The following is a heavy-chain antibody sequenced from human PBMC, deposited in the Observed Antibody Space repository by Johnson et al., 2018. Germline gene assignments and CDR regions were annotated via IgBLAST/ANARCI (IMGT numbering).Heavy chain of an antibody. CDR3: TGHPAVPSPEYFQH. CDR2: MNPKSGSG. J-gene: IGHJ1*01. CDR1: GYSHTSYD. D-gene: IGHD4-17*01. Sequence: QVQLVESGAEIKKPGASVKVSCKASGYSHTSYDINWVRQVTGQGLEWMGWMNPKSGSGGNAQKLQDRVTMTRNISISTVYMELRSRTSEDKAIYYCTGHPAVPSPEYFQHWGQGTRVIVSS. V-gene: IGHV1-8*01.